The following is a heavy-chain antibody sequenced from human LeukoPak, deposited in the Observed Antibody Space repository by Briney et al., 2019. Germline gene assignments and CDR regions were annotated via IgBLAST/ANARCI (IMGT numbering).Heavy chain of an antibody. V-gene: IGHV3-30-3*01. CDR1: GFTFSSYA. CDR3: ARESDIVVVPAFDY. J-gene: IGHJ4*02. CDR2: ISYDGSNK. D-gene: IGHD2-2*01. Sequence: GGSLRLSCAASGFTFSSYAMHWVRQAPGKGLEWVAVISYDGSNKYYADSVKGRFTISRDNSKNRLYLQMNSLRAEDTAVYYCARESDIVVVPAFDYWGQGTLVTVSS.